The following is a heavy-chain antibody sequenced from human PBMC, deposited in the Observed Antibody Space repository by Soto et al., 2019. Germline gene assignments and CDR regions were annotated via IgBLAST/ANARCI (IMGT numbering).Heavy chain of an antibody. D-gene: IGHD6-13*01. Sequence: QVQLVESGGGVVQPGRSLRLSCAASGFTFSSYGMHWVRQAPGKGLEWVAVIWYDGSNKYYADSVKGRFTISRDNSKNTLYLQMNSRRAEDTAVYYCARGKQQLDLIYDGMDVWGQGTTVTVSS. CDR3: ARGKQQLDLIYDGMDV. CDR2: IWYDGSNK. V-gene: IGHV3-33*01. CDR1: GFTFSSYG. J-gene: IGHJ6*02.